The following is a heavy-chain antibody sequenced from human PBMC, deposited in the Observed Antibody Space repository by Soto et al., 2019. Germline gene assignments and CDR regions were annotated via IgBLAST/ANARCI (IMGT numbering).Heavy chain of an antibody. D-gene: IGHD3-3*02. CDR3: ARAGVTPHFFDY. V-gene: IGHV3-53*01. Sequence: GESLKISCAASGFSVRTNYMSWVRQAPGKGLDWVSVFESGGSIYYADSVKGRFIISRDYAKNTVDLQMNSLRVEDTAVYYCARAGVTPHFFDYWGQGTLVTVS. CDR2: FESGGSI. J-gene: IGHJ4*02. CDR1: GFSVRTNY.